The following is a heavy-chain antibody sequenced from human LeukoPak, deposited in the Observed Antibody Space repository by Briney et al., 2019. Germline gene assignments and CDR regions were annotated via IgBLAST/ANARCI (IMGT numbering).Heavy chain of an antibody. J-gene: IGHJ6*03. CDR1: GFIFSTYS. CDR2: ISSSSSTI. CDR3: ARDDHYNYYYMDV. V-gene: IGHV3-48*01. Sequence: PGGSLRLSCAASGFIFSTYSMNWVRQAPGKGLEWVSYISSSSSTIYYADSVKGRFTISRDNAENSLYLQMNSLGAEDTAVYHCARDDHYNYYYMDVWGKGTTVTVSS.